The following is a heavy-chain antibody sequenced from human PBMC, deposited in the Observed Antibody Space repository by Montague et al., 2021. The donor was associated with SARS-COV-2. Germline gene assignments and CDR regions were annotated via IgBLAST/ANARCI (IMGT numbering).Heavy chain of an antibody. V-gene: IGHV4-59*01. CDR1: GDSITTYY. CDR3: AREGYCSGGTCYSSGPNWFDP. D-gene: IGHD2-15*01. J-gene: IGHJ5*02. CDR2: IYYTGTT. Sequence: SETLSLTCSVSGDSITTYYWSWIRQPPGKGLEWIGYIYYTGTTNYNPSPKSRVTISVDTSKTQFSLKLTSVTAADTAVYYCAREGYCSGGTCYSSGPNWFDPWGQGTLVTVSS.